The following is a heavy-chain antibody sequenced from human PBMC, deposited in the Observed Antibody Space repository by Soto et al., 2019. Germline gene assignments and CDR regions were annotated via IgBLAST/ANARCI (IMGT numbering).Heavy chain of an antibody. CDR1: GYTFISYG. V-gene: IGHV1-18*01. CDR3: ARGGYYDSSGSRNYHYYGMDV. Sequence: QAQLVQSGAEVKKPGASVKVSCKSSGYTFISYGIRWVRQAPGQGLAWLGWISPYNDDTNYAQKLQGRVTMTTDASTRTAYMDLRSLRSDHSAVYFCARGGYYDSSGSRNYHYYGMDVWGQGTTVTVSS. CDR2: ISPYNDDT. D-gene: IGHD3-22*01. J-gene: IGHJ6*02.